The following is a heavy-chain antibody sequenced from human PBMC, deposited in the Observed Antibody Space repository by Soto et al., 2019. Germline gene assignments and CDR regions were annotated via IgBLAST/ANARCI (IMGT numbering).Heavy chain of an antibody. CDR1: GYTFTSYY. CDR2: INPSGGST. CDR3: ARDTDSSSSWYLRYYFDY. D-gene: IGHD6-13*01. J-gene: IGHJ4*02. Sequence: ASVKVSCKASGYTFTSYYMHWVRQAPGQGLEWMGIINPSGGSTSYAQKFQGRVTMTRDTSTSTVYMELSSLRSEDTAVYYCARDTDSSSSWYLRYYFDYWGQGTLVTSPQ. V-gene: IGHV1-46*01.